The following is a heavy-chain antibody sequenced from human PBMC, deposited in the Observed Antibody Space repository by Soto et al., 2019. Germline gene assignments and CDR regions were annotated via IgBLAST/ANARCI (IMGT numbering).Heavy chain of an antibody. CDR1: DFTFNNAW. V-gene: IGHV3-15*07. D-gene: IGHD3-10*01. CDR2: IKPKTDGETT. Sequence: PGGSLRLSCVGSDFTFNNAWMNWVRQAPGKGLEWVGRIKPKTDGETTDYAAPVKGRFTISRDDSENTLYLQMDSLKTEDTGVYYCSSYVSGSYYFDYWGQGTLVTAS. CDR3: SSYVSGSYYFDY. J-gene: IGHJ4*02.